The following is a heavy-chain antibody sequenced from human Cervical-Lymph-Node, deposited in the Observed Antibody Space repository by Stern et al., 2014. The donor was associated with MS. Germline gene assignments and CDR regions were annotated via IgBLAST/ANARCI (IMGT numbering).Heavy chain of an antibody. V-gene: IGHV3-11*01. CDR3: ARGSYHYYYYGMDV. CDR2: ISSSGSSI. J-gene: IGHJ6*02. Sequence: HVQLVQPGGGLVKPGPSLKLSCAASGFTFRDYYMSWIRQAREKGQQWVSSISSSGSSIFYADSVKGRFTISRDNDKNSLYLQMNSLRAEDTAVYYCARGSYHYYYYGMDVWGQGTTVTVSS. CDR1: GFTFRDYY. D-gene: IGHD1-26*01.